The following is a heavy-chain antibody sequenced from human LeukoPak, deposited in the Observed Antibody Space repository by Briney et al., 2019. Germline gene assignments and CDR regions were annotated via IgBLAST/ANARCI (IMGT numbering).Heavy chain of an antibody. D-gene: IGHD3-22*01. J-gene: IGHJ4*02. CDR3: ARGVVGGQWLLYYFDY. V-gene: IGHV1-46*01. CDR1: GYTFTSYY. Sequence: VASVKVSCKASGYTFTSYYMHWVRQAPGQGPEWMGIINPSGGRTSYEQKFQGRVTMTRDMSTSTVYMELSSLRSEDTAVYYCARGVVGGQWLLYYFDYWGQGTPVTVSS. CDR2: INPSGGRT.